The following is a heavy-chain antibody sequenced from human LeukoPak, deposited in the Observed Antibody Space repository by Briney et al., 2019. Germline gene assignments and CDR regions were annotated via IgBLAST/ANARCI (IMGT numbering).Heavy chain of an antibody. V-gene: IGHV4-34*01. CDR1: GGPFSGYY. CDR2: INHSGST. J-gene: IGHJ6*04. D-gene: IGHD3-10*01. Sequence: SETLSLTCAVYGGPFSGYYWSWIRQPPGKGLEWIGEINHSGSTNYNPSLKSRVTISVDTSKNQFSLKLSSVTAADTAVYYCARATVIYYGSGSSYSQYYYYGMDVWGKGTTVTVSS. CDR3: ARATVIYYGSGSSYSQYYYYGMDV.